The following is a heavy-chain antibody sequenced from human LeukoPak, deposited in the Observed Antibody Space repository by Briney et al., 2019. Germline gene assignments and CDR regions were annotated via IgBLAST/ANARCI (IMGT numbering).Heavy chain of an antibody. CDR2: IYYSGST. CDR3: ARGTYYDFWSGPDAFDI. J-gene: IGHJ3*02. D-gene: IGHD3-3*01. V-gene: IGHV4-59*01. Sequence: PSETLSLTCTVSGGSISSYYWSWIRQPPGKGLEWIGYIYYSGSTNCNPSLKSRVTISVDTSKNQFSLKLSSVTAADTAVYYCARGTYYDFWSGPDAFDIWGQGTMVTVSS. CDR1: GGSISSYY.